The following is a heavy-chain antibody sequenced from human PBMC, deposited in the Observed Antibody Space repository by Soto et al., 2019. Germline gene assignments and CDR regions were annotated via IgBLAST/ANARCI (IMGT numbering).Heavy chain of an antibody. CDR2: AYHNGFT. Sequence: SVTMSRTCPFAGCSSRIYCVNVLRQHPGEGLEWIGYAYHNGFTSYNPSLKSRVTISLDTSKNQFSLKLSSVTAADTAVYYCARMAPSYCDRTCYSEGLWIDHWGQGTLVSVSS. CDR3: ARMAPSYCDRTCYSEGLWIDH. J-gene: IGHJ4*02. V-gene: IGHV4-59*01. CDR1: GCSSRIYC. D-gene: IGHD2-15*01.